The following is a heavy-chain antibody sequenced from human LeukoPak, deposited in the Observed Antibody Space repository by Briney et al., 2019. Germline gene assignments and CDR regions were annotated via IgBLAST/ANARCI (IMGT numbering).Heavy chain of an antibody. V-gene: IGHV4-39*07. CDR2: IYYSGST. Sequence: PSETLSLTCTVSGGSINSTNYYWGWIRQPPGKGLEWIGSIYYSGSTYYNPSLRSRVTISVDTSKNQFSLKLSSVTAADTAVYYCARLSTRYYYYGMDVWGQGTTVTVSS. CDR3: ARLSTRYYYYGMDV. J-gene: IGHJ6*02. CDR1: GGSINSTNYY.